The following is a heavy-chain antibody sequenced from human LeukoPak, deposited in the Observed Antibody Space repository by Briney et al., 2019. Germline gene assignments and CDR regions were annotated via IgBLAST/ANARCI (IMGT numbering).Heavy chain of an antibody. CDR2: ITGSGTNT. Sequence: TGGSLRLSCVASQFTFRNYAMIWVRRAPGKGLEWFAAITGSGTNTYYSDSEKGRFVISRDNSKNTLFLYVNNLRAEDTAVYYCVKDPSGVDPWGQGTLVTVSS. J-gene: IGHJ5*02. CDR3: VKDPSGVDP. V-gene: IGHV3-23*01. CDR1: QFTFRNYA.